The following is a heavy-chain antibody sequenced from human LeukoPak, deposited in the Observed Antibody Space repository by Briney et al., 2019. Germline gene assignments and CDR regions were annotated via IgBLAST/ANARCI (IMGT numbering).Heavy chain of an antibody. CDR3: AREGVSQGAFDI. CDR1: GGSISSHY. J-gene: IGHJ3*02. Sequence: SETLSPTCTVSGGSISSHYWSWIRQPPGKGLEGIGYIYYSGSTNYNPSLKSRVTISVDTSKNQFSLKLSSVTAADTAVYYCAREGVSQGAFDIWGQGTMVTVSS. CDR2: IYYSGST. V-gene: IGHV4-59*11.